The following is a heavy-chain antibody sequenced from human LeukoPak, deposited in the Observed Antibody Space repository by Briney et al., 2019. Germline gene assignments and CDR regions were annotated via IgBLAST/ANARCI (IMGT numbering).Heavy chain of an antibody. CDR1: GFTFSSYG. Sequence: GGSLRLSCAASGFTFSSYGIHWVRQAPGKGLERVAVISYDGRNKYYADSVKGRFTISRDNSKNTLYLQMSSLRAEDTAVYYCAKDQRHYDSSGYYYEIDYWGQGTLVTVSS. J-gene: IGHJ4*02. D-gene: IGHD3-22*01. CDR2: ISYDGRNK. V-gene: IGHV3-30*18. CDR3: AKDQRHYDSSGYYYEIDY.